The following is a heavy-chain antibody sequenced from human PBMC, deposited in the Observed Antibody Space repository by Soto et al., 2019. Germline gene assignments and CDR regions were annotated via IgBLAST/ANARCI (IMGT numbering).Heavy chain of an antibody. J-gene: IGHJ4*02. CDR2: IIPIFGTG. D-gene: IGHD3-10*01. Sequence: QVQMVQSGAEVKKPGSSVKVSCTASGGTFSSYAISWVRQAPGQGLEWMGGIIPIFGTGNYAQKFQGRVTISADKSTSTAYMELSSLRSEDTAVYYCARYGNMVRGVNPPGGYWGQGTLVTVSS. CDR1: GGTFSSYA. V-gene: IGHV1-69*06. CDR3: ARYGNMVRGVNPPGGY.